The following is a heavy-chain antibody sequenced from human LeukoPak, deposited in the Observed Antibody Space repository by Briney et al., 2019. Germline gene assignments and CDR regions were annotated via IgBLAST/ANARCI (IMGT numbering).Heavy chain of an antibody. D-gene: IGHD4-17*01. CDR2: ITSTGTTR. CDR1: GFTLTDHY. V-gene: IGHV3-11*01. CDR3: ARDPDYGDPY. J-gene: IGHJ4*02. Sequence: GGSLRLSYTVSGFTLTDHYMSWFRQSPGRGLEWISWITSTGTTRDYADSVKGRFTISRDNTKNSVYLQMTSLRADDTAVYYCARDPDYGDPYWGQGTLVTVSS.